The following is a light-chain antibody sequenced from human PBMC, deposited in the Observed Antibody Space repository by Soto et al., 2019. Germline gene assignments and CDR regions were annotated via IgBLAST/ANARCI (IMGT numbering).Light chain of an antibody. CDR2: DAS. Sequence: EIVMTQSPATLSVSPGERATLSCRASQTISSNLAWYQQKPGQAPSLLIHDASTRATGVPARFSGSASGTEFTLTISSLQSEDLAVYYCQQYHNWPPQYTFGQGTKLQIK. CDR1: QTISSN. CDR3: QQYHNWPPQYT. V-gene: IGKV3-15*01. J-gene: IGKJ2*01.